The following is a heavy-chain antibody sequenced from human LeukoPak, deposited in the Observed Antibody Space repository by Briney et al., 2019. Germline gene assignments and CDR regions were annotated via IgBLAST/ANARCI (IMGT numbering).Heavy chain of an antibody. CDR2: ISAYNGNT. J-gene: IGHJ4*02. Sequence: GASVKVSCKASGYTFTSYGISWVRQAPGQGLEWMGWISAYNGNTNYAQKLQGRVTMTTDTSTSAAYMELRSLRSDDTAVYYCARGKVPSALLWFGELLYYWGQGTLVTVSS. CDR3: ARGKVPSALLWFGELLYY. CDR1: GYTFTSYG. D-gene: IGHD3-10*01. V-gene: IGHV1-18*01.